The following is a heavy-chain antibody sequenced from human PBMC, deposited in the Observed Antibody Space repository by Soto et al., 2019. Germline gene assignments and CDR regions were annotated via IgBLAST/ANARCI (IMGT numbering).Heavy chain of an antibody. J-gene: IGHJ4*02. CDR1: GYTFTSYG. CDR2: ISAYKGHT. V-gene: IGHV1-18*01. Sequence: QVQLVQSGAEVKKAGASVKVSCKASGYTFTSYGISWVRQAPGQGLEWMGWISAYKGHTDYAQTLQGRVTTTTDTSTSTAYMELSSLRSDETAVYLCATDWAAAGSFDSCGQRTLVTGSS. CDR3: ATDWAAAGSFDS. D-gene: IGHD6-13*01.